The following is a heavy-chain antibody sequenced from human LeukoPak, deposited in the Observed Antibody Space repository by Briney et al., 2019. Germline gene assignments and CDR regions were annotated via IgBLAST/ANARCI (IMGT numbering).Heavy chain of an antibody. J-gene: IGHJ6*04. CDR2: IYYSGST. D-gene: IGHD2-21*02. CDR1: GGSISSYY. V-gene: IGHV4-59*01. Sequence: PSETLSLTCTVSGGSISSYYWSWIRQPPGKGLEWIGYIYYSGSTNYNPSLTSRVTISVDTSKNQFSLKLSSVTAADTAVYYCARDRRVVVTAKYYYYYGMDVWGKGTTVTVSS. CDR3: ARDRRVVVTAKYYYYYGMDV.